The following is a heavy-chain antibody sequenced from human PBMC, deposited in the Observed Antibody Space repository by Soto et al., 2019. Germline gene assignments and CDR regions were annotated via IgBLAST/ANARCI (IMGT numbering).Heavy chain of an antibody. CDR2: ISGSGDST. Sequence: EVQLLASGGGLVQPGGSLRLSCAASGFTFSTYAMNWVRQAPGKGLEWVSGISGSGDSTYYADSVKGRFTVSRDNSKNTLYLQMNSLRAEDTAVFYCAKERSSGWSLDYWGQGTRVTVSS. J-gene: IGHJ4*02. CDR1: GFTFSTYA. V-gene: IGHV3-23*01. CDR3: AKERSSGWSLDY. D-gene: IGHD6-19*01.